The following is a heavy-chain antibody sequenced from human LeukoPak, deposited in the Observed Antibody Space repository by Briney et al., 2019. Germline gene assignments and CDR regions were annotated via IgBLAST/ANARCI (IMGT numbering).Heavy chain of an antibody. Sequence: GASVKVSCKASGYTSTGYYMHWVRHAPGQGLEWMGWINPNSGGTNYAQKFQGRVTMSRDTSISAAYMELSRVRSDDTAVYDCYRDVSYGKWFDPWGQGTLVTVSP. CDR3: YRDVSYGKWFDP. J-gene: IGHJ5*02. CDR2: INPNSGGT. D-gene: IGHD4-17*01. V-gene: IGHV1-2*02. CDR1: GYTSTGYY.